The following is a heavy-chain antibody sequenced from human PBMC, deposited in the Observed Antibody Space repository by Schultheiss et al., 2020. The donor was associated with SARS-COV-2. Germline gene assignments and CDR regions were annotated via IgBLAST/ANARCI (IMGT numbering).Heavy chain of an antibody. J-gene: IGHJ6*02. D-gene: IGHD5-24*01. Sequence: GGSLRLSCAASGFTFSSYSMNWVRQAPGKGLEWVSSISSSSSYIYYADSVKGRFTISRDNAKNSLYLQMNSLRAEDTAVYYCASFWEMATITDYYGMDVWGQGTTVTVSS. CDR2: ISSSSSYI. CDR3: ASFWEMATITDYYGMDV. V-gene: IGHV3-21*01. CDR1: GFTFSSYS.